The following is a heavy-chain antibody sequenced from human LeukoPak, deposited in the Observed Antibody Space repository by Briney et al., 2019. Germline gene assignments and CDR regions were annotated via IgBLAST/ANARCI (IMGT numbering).Heavy chain of an antibody. CDR2: IYYSGST. Sequence: SETLSLTCTVSGGSISSYYWSWIRQPPGKGLEWIGYIYYSGSTNYNPSLKSRVTISVDTSKNQFSLKLSSVTAADTAVYYCARDLYCTNGVCYPFSRWGQGTLVTVSS. V-gene: IGHV4-59*12. CDR1: GGSISSYY. D-gene: IGHD2-8*01. J-gene: IGHJ4*02. CDR3: ARDLYCTNGVCYPFSR.